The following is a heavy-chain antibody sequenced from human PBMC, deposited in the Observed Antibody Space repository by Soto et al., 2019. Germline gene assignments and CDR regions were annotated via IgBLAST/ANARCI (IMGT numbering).Heavy chain of an antibody. D-gene: IGHD1-1*01. V-gene: IGHV3-72*01. Sequence: GGSLRLSCAASGFTFSDHYMDWVRLAPGKGLEWVGRTRNKANSYTTDYAASVIGRFTISRDDSRNSLYLQMNSLKTEDTAVYYCVRAASGAGRYFDYWGQGTLVTVSS. CDR2: TRNKANSYTT. J-gene: IGHJ4*02. CDR3: VRAASGAGRYFDY. CDR1: GFTFSDHY.